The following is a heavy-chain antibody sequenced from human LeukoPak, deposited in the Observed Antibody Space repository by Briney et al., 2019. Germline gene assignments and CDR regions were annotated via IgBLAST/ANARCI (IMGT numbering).Heavy chain of an antibody. Sequence: GGSLRLSCAASGFSFSGYSINWVRQAPGKGLELVSSISPSRSYIYYADSVKGRFTISRDNAKNSLYLQMNSLRAEDTAVYYCARGRGCSSMSCYPDYWGQGTLVTVSS. CDR3: ARGRGCSSMSCYPDY. J-gene: IGHJ4*02. D-gene: IGHD2-2*01. CDR2: ISPSRSYI. CDR1: GFSFSGYS. V-gene: IGHV3-21*01.